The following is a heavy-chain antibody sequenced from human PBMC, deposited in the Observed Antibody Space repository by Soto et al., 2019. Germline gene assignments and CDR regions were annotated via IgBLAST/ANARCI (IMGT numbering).Heavy chain of an antibody. J-gene: IGHJ3*02. Sequence: GASVKVSCKASGYTFTSFYMHWVRQAPGQGLEWMGCINPSGGGTTYAQKFQGRVSMTRDTSTSTVYMELNSLRSEDTAVYYCARDRLVDLVAFDIWGQGTMVTVSS. D-gene: IGHD2-15*01. CDR3: ARDRLVDLVAFDI. V-gene: IGHV1-46*03. CDR2: INPSGGGT. CDR1: GYTFTSFY.